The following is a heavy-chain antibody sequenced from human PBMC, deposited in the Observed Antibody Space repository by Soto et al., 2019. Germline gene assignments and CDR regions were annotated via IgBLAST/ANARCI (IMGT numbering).Heavy chain of an antibody. V-gene: IGHV1-18*01. CDR2: ISAYNGNT. D-gene: IGHD3-3*01. Sequence: GAAVKPSCKASGYTFTSYGISWVRQAPGQGLEWMGWISAYNGNTNYAQKLQGRVTMTTDTSTSTAYMELRSLRSDDTAVYYCARTPFDFWRGSPGAFDISCQGTMVTVS. CDR1: GYTFTSYG. CDR3: ARTPFDFWRGSPGAFDI. J-gene: IGHJ3*02.